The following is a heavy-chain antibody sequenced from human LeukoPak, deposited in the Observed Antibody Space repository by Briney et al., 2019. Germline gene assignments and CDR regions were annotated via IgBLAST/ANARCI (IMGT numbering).Heavy chain of an antibody. CDR2: IYYSGST. CDR1: GGSISSYY. V-gene: IGHV4-59*01. Sequence: SETLSLTCTVSGGSISSYYWSWIRQPPGKGLEWIGYIYYSGSTNYNPSLKSRVTISVDTSKNQFSLKLSSVTAADTAVYYCAREFREPDIPMLVSPFYYYYYMDVWGKGTTVTVSS. J-gene: IGHJ6*03. CDR3: AREFREPDIPMLVSPFYYYYYMDV. D-gene: IGHD6-6*01.